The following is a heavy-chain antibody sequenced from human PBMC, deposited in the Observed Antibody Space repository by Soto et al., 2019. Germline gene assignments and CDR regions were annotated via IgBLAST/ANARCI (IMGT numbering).Heavy chain of an antibody. CDR2: SSGSGGST. V-gene: IGHV3-23*01. CDR3: AEDLVYPGIAVAGTLFVY. Sequence: EVQLLESGGGLVQPGGCVRLSCPASGFTFSRYAMSWVRQAPGKRLEWVSASSGSGGSTYYAASVKGRFPISRDKFKNTGDLQMNSLSAEDTAVYFCAEDLVYPGIAVAGTLFVYWGQGTQVTGSS. CDR1: GFTFSRYA. D-gene: IGHD6-19*01. J-gene: IGHJ4*02.